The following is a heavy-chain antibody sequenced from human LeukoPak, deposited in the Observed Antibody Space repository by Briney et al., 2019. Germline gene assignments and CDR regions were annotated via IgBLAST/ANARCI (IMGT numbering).Heavy chain of an antibody. V-gene: IGHV4-59*01. J-gene: IGHJ3*02. Sequence: SETLSLTCTVSGGSISSYYWSWIRQPPGKGLEWIGNICDSGNTNYNPSLKSRVTISGDTSKNQFSLRLSSVTAADTAVYYCARTMIGHDAFDIWGQGTMVTVSS. CDR1: GGSISSYY. D-gene: IGHD3-22*01. CDR2: ICDSGNT. CDR3: ARTMIGHDAFDI.